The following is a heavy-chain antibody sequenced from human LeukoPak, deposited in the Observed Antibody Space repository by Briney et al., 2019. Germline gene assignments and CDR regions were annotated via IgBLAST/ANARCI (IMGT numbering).Heavy chain of an antibody. CDR3: ARLVGLLSGQFWFDP. CDR2: IYPGDSDT. D-gene: IGHD1-26*01. J-gene: IGHJ5*02. Sequence: GESLKISCKGSGYSFTSYWIGWVRQMPGKGLEWMGIIYPGDSDTRYSPSFQGQVTISADKPISTAYLQWSSLKASDTAMYYCARLVGLLSGQFWFDPWGQGTLVTVSS. V-gene: IGHV5-51*01. CDR1: GYSFTSYW.